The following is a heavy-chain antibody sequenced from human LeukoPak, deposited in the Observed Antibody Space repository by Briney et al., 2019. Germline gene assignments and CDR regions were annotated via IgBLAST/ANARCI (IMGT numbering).Heavy chain of an antibody. CDR2: ISSSGNTI. CDR1: GFTFSDYY. D-gene: IGHD5-12*01. Sequence: GGSLRLSCAASGFTFSDYYMSWIRQTPEKGLEWVSYISSSGNTIYYADSVKGRFTISRDNAKNSLYLQMNILTAEDTAVYYCARDPGSGYEEHFDYWGQGTLVTVSS. V-gene: IGHV3-11*01. CDR3: ARDPGSGYEEHFDY. J-gene: IGHJ4*02.